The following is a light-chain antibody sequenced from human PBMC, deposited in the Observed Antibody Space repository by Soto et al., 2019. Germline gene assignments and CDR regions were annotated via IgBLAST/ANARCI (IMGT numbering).Light chain of an antibody. Sequence: QSVLTQPPSASGTPGQRVTISCSGSTSNIGNNYVYWYQQLPRTAPKLLIYRNNQRPSGVPDRFSGSKSGTSGSLVISGLRSEDEADYYCAAWDDSLSGVLFGGGTKLTVL. J-gene: IGLJ2*01. CDR3: AAWDDSLSGVL. CDR2: RNN. CDR1: TSNIGNNY. V-gene: IGLV1-47*01.